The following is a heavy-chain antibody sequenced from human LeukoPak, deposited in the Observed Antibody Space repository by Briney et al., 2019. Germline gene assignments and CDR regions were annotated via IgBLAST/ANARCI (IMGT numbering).Heavy chain of an antibody. CDR1: GFTFSSYW. D-gene: IGHD6-19*01. J-gene: IGHJ6*02. V-gene: IGHV3-7*01. CDR2: IKQDGSEK. Sequence: PGGSLRLSCAASGFTFSSYWMSWVRQAPGKGLEWVANIKQDGSEKYYVDSVKGRFTISRDNAKNSLYLQMNSLRAEDTAVYYCAKVERSSGWYAYYYYGMDVWGQGTTVTVSS. CDR3: AKVERSSGWYAYYYYGMDV.